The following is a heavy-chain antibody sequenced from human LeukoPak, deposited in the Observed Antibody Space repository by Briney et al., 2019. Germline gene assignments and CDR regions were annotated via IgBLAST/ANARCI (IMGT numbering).Heavy chain of an antibody. CDR1: GGSIGNIY. Sequence: SSETLSLTCTGSGGSIGNIYWSWIRQPAGKELEWIGRPNNGGDTNYSPSLRSRVTISVDTSKNHFSLILSSVTVADTAIYYCARAIGVYAFDVWGQGTMVTVSS. V-gene: IGHV4-4*07. D-gene: IGHD2-2*02. CDR3: ARAIGVYAFDV. J-gene: IGHJ3*01. CDR2: PNNGGDT.